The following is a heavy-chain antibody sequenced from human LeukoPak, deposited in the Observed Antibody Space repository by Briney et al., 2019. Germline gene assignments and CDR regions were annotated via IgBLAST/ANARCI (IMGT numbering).Heavy chain of an antibody. J-gene: IGHJ6*03. Sequence: GASVKVSCKASGGTFSSYAISWVRQAPGQGLEWMGGIIPIFGTANYAQKFQGRVTITADKSTSTAYMELSSLRSEDTAVYYCATVPSGAPYYYYYMDVWGKGTTVTVSS. CDR2: IIPIFGTA. V-gene: IGHV1-69*06. CDR3: ATVPSGAPYYYYYMDV. CDR1: GGTFSSYA. D-gene: IGHD3-10*01.